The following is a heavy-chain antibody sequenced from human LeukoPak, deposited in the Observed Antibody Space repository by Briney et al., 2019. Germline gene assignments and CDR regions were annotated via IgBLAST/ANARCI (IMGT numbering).Heavy chain of an antibody. Sequence: GGSLRLSCAASGFTFGTSWISWVRRAPGTGLQWVAHTSPNGRDTYYVDSVKGRFIISRDNPKNSLYLQMNSLRAEDAAVYYCAGWGSDFNYWGQGTLVTVSS. D-gene: IGHD3-16*01. CDR3: AGWGSDFNY. CDR2: TSPNGRDT. V-gene: IGHV3-7*01. J-gene: IGHJ4*02. CDR1: GFTFGTSW.